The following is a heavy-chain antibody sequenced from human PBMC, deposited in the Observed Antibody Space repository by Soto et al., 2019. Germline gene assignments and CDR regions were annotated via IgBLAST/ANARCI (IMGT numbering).Heavy chain of an antibody. V-gene: IGHV3-30-3*01. J-gene: IGHJ6*02. CDR2: ISYDENKK. CDR1: EFTFNSYD. D-gene: IGHD3-3*01. CDR3: QRGNVDHNFWGGLAFHYSAMVV. Sequence: GGSLRLSCVASEFTFNSYDMYWVRQAPGKGLEWVAFISYDENKKYYADFVKGRFTISRDNSKNTLYLQMNSLRAEDTAVYYCQRGNVDHNFWGGLAFHYSAMVVWGPGTTVTVS.